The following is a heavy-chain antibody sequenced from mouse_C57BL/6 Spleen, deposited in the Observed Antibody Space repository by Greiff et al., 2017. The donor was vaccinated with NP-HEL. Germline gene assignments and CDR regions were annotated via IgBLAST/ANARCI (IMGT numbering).Heavy chain of an antibody. CDR1: GYAFSSSW. CDR2: IYPGDGDT. V-gene: IGHV1-82*01. Sequence: QVQLQQSGPELVKPGASVKISCKASGYAFSSSWMNWVKQRPGKGLEWIGRIYPGDGDTNSNGKFKGKATLTADKSSSTAYMQLSSLTSEDSAVYFCARSSTGYAMDYWGQGTSVTVSS. CDR3: ARSSTGYAMDY. J-gene: IGHJ4*01. D-gene: IGHD4-1*01.